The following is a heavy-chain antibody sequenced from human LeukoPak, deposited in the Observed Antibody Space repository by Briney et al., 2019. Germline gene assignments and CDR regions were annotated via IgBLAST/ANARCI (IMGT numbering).Heavy chain of an antibody. CDR2: VNVLGNT. J-gene: IGHJ4*02. Sequence: SETLSLTCGVSGGSISSTNWWTWVRPPPGKGLEWIGEVNVLGNTNYNPSLESRVTISIDKSENHVSLKLTSVTAADTAVYYCAREGGPFRPLDYSGQGTLVTVS. CDR1: GGSISSTNW. CDR3: AREGGPFRPLDY. D-gene: IGHD2/OR15-2a*01. V-gene: IGHV4/OR15-8*02.